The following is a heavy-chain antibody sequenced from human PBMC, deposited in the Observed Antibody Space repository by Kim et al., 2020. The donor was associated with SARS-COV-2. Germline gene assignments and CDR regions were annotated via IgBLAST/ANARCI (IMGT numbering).Heavy chain of an antibody. J-gene: IGHJ6*02. CDR2: IYPGDSDT. CDR1: GYSFTSYW. CDR3: ARHKVEAEWLRHYYYGMDV. D-gene: IGHD5-12*01. V-gene: IGHV5-51*01. Sequence: GESLKISCKGSGYSFTSYWIGWVRQMPGKGLEWMGIIYPGDSDTRYSPSFQGQVTISADKSISTAYLQWSSLKASDTAMYYCARHKVEAEWLRHYYYGMDVWGQGTTVTVSS.